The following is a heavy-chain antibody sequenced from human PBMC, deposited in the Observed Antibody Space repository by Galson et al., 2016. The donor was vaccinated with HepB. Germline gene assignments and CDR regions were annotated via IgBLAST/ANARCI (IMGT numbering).Heavy chain of an antibody. J-gene: IGHJ4*02. D-gene: IGHD6-13*01. Sequence: TLSLTCTVSSGSISSGGYYWSWIRQHPGKGLEWIGYIYYSGSIYSNPSLKSRVTMSVDTSKNQFTLKLNSVTAADTAVYYCARLYTSSWYTYHFDYWGQGTLVTVSS. CDR1: SGSISSGGYY. CDR3: ARLYTSSWYTYHFDY. CDR2: IYYSGSI. V-gene: IGHV4-31*03.